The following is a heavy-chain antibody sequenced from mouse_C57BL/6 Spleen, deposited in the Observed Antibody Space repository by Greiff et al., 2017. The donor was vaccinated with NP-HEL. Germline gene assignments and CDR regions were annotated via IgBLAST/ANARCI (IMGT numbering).Heavy chain of an antibody. Sequence: QVHVKQSGAELVRPGASVTLSCKASGYTFTDYEMHWVKQTPVHGLEWIGAIDPETGGTAYNQKFKGKAILTADKSSSTAYMELRSLTSEDSAVYYCTRSSGYAMDDWGQGTSVTVSS. J-gene: IGHJ4*01. CDR2: IDPETGGT. CDR1: GYTFTDYE. CDR3: TRSSGYAMDD. D-gene: IGHD1-3*01. V-gene: IGHV1-15*01.